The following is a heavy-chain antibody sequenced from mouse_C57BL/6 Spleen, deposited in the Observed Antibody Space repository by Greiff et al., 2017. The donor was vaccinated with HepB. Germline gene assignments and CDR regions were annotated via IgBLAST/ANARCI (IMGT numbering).Heavy chain of an antibody. CDR1: GFTFSSYA. J-gene: IGHJ1*03. CDR2: ISDGGSYT. D-gene: IGHD1-1*01. CDR3: ARAPYGTRYFDV. Sequence: EVQLVESGGGLVKPGGSLKLSCAASGFTFSSYAMSWVRQTPEKRLEWVATISDGGSYTYYSDNVKGRFTISRDNAKNNLYLQMSHLKSEDTAMYYCARAPYGTRYFDVWGTGTTVTVSS. V-gene: IGHV5-4*01.